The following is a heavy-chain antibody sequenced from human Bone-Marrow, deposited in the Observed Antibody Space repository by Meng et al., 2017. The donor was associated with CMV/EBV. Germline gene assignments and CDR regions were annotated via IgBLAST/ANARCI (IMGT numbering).Heavy chain of an antibody. D-gene: IGHD4-23*01. CDR2: ITSSGAGT. CDR1: GFTFRSYA. Sequence: GGSLRLSCAASGFTFRSYAMTYVRQAPGKGLEWVSTITSSGAGTYYADSVKGRFTISRDNSKNTLSLQMNSLRAEDTAVYYCARGLTVVTRYYYYGMDVWGQGTTVTVSS. J-gene: IGHJ6*02. CDR3: ARGLTVVTRYYYYGMDV. V-gene: IGHV3-23*01.